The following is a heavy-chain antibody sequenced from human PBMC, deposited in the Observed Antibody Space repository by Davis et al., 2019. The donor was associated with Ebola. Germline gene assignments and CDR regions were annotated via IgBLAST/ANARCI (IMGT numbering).Heavy chain of an antibody. CDR3: AKDHRFIVAAVTGLDY. CDR1: GFTFKTFG. V-gene: IGHV3-30*18. CDR2: ISYDGRNK. Sequence: GGSLRLSCAASGFTFKTFGMNWVRQAPGKGLEWVAVISYDGRNKFYADSVKGRFTISRDNSKNTVYLQMDRLRAEDTAVYFCAKDHRFIVAAVTGLDYWGQGTPVTVSS. D-gene: IGHD5-12*01. J-gene: IGHJ4*02.